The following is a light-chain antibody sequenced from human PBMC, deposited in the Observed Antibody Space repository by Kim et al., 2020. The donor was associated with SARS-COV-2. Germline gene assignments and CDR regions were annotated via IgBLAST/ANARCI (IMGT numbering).Light chain of an antibody. Sequence: PGERATRSGRASQTINNRLVWYKQKPGQAHRLLIYDATTRATGVPARFIGSGSETDFTLTISSLQSEDFAVYYCQQSNDWPPLTFGQGTKVDIK. CDR3: QQSNDWPPLT. V-gene: IGKV3-15*01. CDR2: DAT. J-gene: IGKJ1*01. CDR1: QTINNR.